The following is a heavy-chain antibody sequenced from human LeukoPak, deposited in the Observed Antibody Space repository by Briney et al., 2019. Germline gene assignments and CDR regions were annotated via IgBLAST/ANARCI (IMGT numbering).Heavy chain of an antibody. J-gene: IGHJ4*02. CDR3: ARVQESQIDYYFDY. CDR1: GDSISSHY. Sequence: PSETLSLTCTVSGDSISSHYWSWIRQPPGKGLEWIGYIYDSGSTNYNPSLKSRLTISVDTSKNQFSLKLSSVTAADTAVYYCARVQESQIDYYFDYWGQGTLVTVSS. V-gene: IGHV4-59*11. CDR2: IYDSGST. D-gene: IGHD3-9*01.